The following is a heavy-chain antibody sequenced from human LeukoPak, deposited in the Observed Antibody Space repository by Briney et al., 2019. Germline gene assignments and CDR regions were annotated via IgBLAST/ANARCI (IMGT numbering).Heavy chain of an antibody. CDR2: IYSGGST. D-gene: IGHD3-10*01. CDR3: ARERITMVRGVQRDAFDI. CDR1: GFAVSSNY. J-gene: IGHJ3*02. Sequence: GGSLRLSCAASGFAVSSNYMSWVRQAPGKGLEWVSVIYSGGSTYYADSVKGRFTISRHNSKNTLYLQMDSLRAEDTAVYYCARERITMVRGVQRDAFDIWGQGTMVTVSS. V-gene: IGHV3-53*04.